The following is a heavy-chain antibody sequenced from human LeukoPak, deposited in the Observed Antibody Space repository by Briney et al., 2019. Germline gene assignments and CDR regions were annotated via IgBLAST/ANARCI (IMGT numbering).Heavy chain of an antibody. CDR2: LSHHGNYG. CDR1: GFTFSAYG. CDR3: ARDWIDRSLDY. D-gene: IGHD2-2*03. V-gene: IGHV3-33*01. Sequence: PGRSLRLSCAASGFTFSAYGIHWVRQAPGKGLEWVAVLSHHGNYGYYAGSVQGRFTSSRDDSENTVYLQMNTLRDEDTAVYYCARDWIDRSLDYWGQGTLVTVSS. J-gene: IGHJ4*02.